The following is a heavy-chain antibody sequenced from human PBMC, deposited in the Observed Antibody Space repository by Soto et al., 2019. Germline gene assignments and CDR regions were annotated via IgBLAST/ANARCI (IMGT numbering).Heavy chain of an antibody. D-gene: IGHD2-21*02. CDR3: ARDYCGGDCLAFDI. CDR2: IYSSGST. CDR1: GGSVSSDTHY. Sequence: PSETLSLTCTVSGGSVSSDTHYWSWIRQPPGKRLEWIGFIYSSGSTNYNPSLKSRVTMSVDTSKNQFSLKLRSVIVADTAVYYCARDYCGGDCLAFDIWGQGTMVTVSS. V-gene: IGHV4-61*01. J-gene: IGHJ3*02.